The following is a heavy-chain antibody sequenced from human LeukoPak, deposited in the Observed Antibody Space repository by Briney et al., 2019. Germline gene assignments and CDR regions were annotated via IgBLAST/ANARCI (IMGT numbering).Heavy chain of an antibody. D-gene: IGHD4-23*01. CDR3: ARNGGGFDY. CDR2: IWYDGSNK. J-gene: IGHJ4*02. Sequence: GGSLRLSCAASGFTFSSYAMSWVRQAPGKGLEWVAVIWYDGSNKYYADSVKGRFTISRDNSKNTLYLQMNSLRAEDTAVYYCARNGGGFDYWGQGTLVTVSS. V-gene: IGHV3-33*08. CDR1: GFTFSSYA.